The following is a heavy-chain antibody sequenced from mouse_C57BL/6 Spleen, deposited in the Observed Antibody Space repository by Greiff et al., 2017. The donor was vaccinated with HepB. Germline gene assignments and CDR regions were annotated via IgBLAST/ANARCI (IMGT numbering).Heavy chain of an antibody. Sequence: EVKVVESGEGLVKPGGSLKLSCAASGFTFSSYAMSWVRQTPEKRLEWVAYISSGGDYIYYADTVKGRFPISRDNARNTLYLQMSNLKSEATDMYDCTRERGYGSFYAMDYWGQGTSVTVSS. J-gene: IGHJ4*01. V-gene: IGHV5-9-1*02. CDR3: TRERGYGSFYAMDY. CDR1: GFTFSSYA. CDR2: ISSGGDYI. D-gene: IGHD1-1*01.